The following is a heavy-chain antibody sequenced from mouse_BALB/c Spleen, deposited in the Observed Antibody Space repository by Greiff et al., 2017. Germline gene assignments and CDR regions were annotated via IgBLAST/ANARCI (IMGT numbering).Heavy chain of an antibody. Sequence: VQLQQSGAELVRPGVSVKISCKGSGFTFTDYAMHWVKQSHAKSLEWIGVISTYYGYASYNQKFKGKATMTVDKSSSTAYMELARLTSEDSAIYYWASYAGPFAYWGQGTLVTVSA. J-gene: IGHJ3*01. CDR3: ASYAGPFAY. CDR2: ISTYYGYA. CDR1: GFTFTDYA. D-gene: IGHD3-3*01. V-gene: IGHV1S137*01.